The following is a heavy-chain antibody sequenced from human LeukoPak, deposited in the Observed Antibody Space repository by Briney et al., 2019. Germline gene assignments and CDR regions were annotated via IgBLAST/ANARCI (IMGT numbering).Heavy chain of an antibody. CDR2: IYYRGST. CDR3: ARRTHDSSGLETFDY. Sequence: SETLSLTCTVSGGSISSTYWSWIRQPPGKGLECIGYIYYRGSTNYNPSLKSRVTISVDTSKNQFSLKLTSVTAADTAVYYCARRTHDSSGLETFDYWGQGTLVTVSS. D-gene: IGHD3-22*01. CDR1: GGSISSTY. J-gene: IGHJ4*02. V-gene: IGHV4-59*01.